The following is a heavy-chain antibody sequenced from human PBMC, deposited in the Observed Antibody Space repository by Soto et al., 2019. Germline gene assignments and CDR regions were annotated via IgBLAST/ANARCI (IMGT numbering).Heavy chain of an antibody. Sequence: ESGGGVVQPGRSLRLSCAASGFTFSSYGMHWVRQAPGKGLEWVAVIWYDGSNKYYADSVKGRFTISRDNSKNTLYLQMNSLRAEDTAVYYCAREREQQLSFDYWGQGTLVTVSS. CDR1: GFTFSSYG. CDR3: AREREQQLSFDY. V-gene: IGHV3-33*01. J-gene: IGHJ4*02. D-gene: IGHD6-13*01. CDR2: IWYDGSNK.